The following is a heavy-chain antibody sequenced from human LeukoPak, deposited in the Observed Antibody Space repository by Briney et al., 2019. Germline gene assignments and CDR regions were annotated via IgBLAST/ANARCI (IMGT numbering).Heavy chain of an antibody. Sequence: GGSLRLSCAASGFTFSSYAMHWVRQAPGKGLEYVSAISSNGGSTYYANSVKGRFAISRDNSKNTLYLQMGSLRAEDMAVYYCVRDQSSGWGVVEYYFDYWGQGTLVTVSS. V-gene: IGHV3-64*01. CDR1: GFTFSSYA. J-gene: IGHJ4*02. CDR3: VRDQSSGWGVVEYYFDY. CDR2: ISSNGGST. D-gene: IGHD6-19*01.